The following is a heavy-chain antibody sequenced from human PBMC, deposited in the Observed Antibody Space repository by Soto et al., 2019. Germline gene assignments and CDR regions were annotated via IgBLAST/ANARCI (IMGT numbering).Heavy chain of an antibody. CDR2: ILVGGST. CDR1: GFICSSYD. V-gene: IGHV3-23*01. Sequence: LRLSCAASGFICSSYDMSWVRQAPGKGLEWVSTILVGGSTHYEDSVKGRFTISRDRSKNTVYLQMNSLTAGDTAMYYCAKATATGGGAFDICGQGTMVT. CDR3: AKATATGGGAFDI. D-gene: IGHD2-8*02. J-gene: IGHJ3*02.